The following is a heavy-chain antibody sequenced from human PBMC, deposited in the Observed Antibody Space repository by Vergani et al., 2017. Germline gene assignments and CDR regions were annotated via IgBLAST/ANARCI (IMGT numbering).Heavy chain of an antibody. CDR3: ANTGIAAAGRGWFDP. V-gene: IGHV3-48*04. Sequence: EVQLVESGGGLVQPGGSLRLSCAASGFTFSSYSMNWVRQAPGKGLEWVSYISSSSSTIYYADSVKGRFTISRNNAKNSLYLQMNSLRAEDTDVYYCANTGIAAAGRGWFDPWGQGTLVTVSS. CDR1: GFTFSSYS. CDR2: ISSSSSTI. D-gene: IGHD6-13*01. J-gene: IGHJ5*02.